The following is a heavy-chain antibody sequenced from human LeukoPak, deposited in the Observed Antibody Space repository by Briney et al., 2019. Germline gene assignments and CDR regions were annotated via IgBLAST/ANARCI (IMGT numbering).Heavy chain of an antibody. D-gene: IGHD1-26*01. Sequence: SETLSLTCSVSGASISGGTYYWGWVRQPPGKGLEWIGSIYYTGSTYGNPSLKSRVTISVDTSKNQFSLKLSSVTAADTAVYYCARRGGSGRAFDYWGQGTLVTVSS. CDR1: GASISGGTYY. CDR2: IYYTGST. J-gene: IGHJ4*02. CDR3: ARRGGSGRAFDY. V-gene: IGHV4-39*01.